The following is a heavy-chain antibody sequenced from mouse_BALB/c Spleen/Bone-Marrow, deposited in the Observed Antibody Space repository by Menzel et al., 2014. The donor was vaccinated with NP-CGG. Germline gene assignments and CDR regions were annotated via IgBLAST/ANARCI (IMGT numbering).Heavy chain of an antibody. CDR3: ARGAYGNYFAWFAY. Sequence: EVKLVESGGGLVQPRGSLRLSCATSGFTFTDYYMSWVRQPPGKALEWLGFIRNKANGYTTEYSASVKGRFTISRDNSQSILYLQMNTLRAEDSSTYYCARGAYGNYFAWFAYWGQGTLVTVSA. J-gene: IGHJ3*01. V-gene: IGHV7-3*02. CDR1: GFTFTDYY. CDR2: IRNKANGYTT. D-gene: IGHD2-1*01.